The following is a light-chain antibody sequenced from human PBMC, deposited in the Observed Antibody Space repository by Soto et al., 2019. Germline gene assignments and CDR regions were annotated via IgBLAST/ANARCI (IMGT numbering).Light chain of an antibody. V-gene: IGKV1-12*01. Sequence: DIQMTQSPSSVSASVGDRVTITCRASQGISSWLAWYQQKPWKAPKLLIYAASSLQSGVPSKFSGSGSGTHITLTISSLQTADFAAYYCQQANSFPHSFGQGTKLEIK. J-gene: IGKJ2*01. CDR1: QGISSW. CDR2: AAS. CDR3: QQANSFPHS.